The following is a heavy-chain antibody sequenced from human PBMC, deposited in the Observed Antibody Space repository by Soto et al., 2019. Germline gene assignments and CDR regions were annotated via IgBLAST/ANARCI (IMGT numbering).Heavy chain of an antibody. V-gene: IGHV4-39*01. CDR2: IKYSGTT. D-gene: IGHD5-12*01. CDR1: GGSISSSSCH. J-gene: IGHJ4*02. Sequence: ETLSLTCTVSGGSISSSSCHWGWIRQPPGKGLEWIASIKYSGTTFYNPSLKSRVTLSVDTSKNQFALKLSSVTAAETAVYYCARVREYSGYGNAFDIWGQGTLVTVSS. CDR3: ARVREYSGYGNAFDI.